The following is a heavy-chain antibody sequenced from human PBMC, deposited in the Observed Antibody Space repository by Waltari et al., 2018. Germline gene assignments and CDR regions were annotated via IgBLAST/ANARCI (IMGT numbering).Heavy chain of an antibody. Sequence: QVTLRESGPALVKPTQTLTLTCTFSGFSLSTSGMCVSWIRQPPGKALEWLARIDWDDDKYYSTYLKTMIIISKETSKNQVVLTMNNMDPVDTVTYYCERIGQRDSGSDWGQGTLVTVSS. CDR1: GFSLSTSGMC. J-gene: IGHJ4*02. CDR3: ERIGQRDSGSD. V-gene: IGHV2-70*15. D-gene: IGHD1-26*01. CDR2: IDWDDDK.